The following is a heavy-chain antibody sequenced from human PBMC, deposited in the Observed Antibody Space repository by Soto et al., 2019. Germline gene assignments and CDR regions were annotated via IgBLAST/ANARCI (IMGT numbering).Heavy chain of an antibody. CDR2: IKHDGNEK. Sequence: GGPLRLSCTGSGFTFSGYWMSRVRQAPGKGLEWVATIKHDGNEKHCVDSLRGRFTISRDNAKNSLYLQMDSLRVEDTAVYYCARGPLDSTATFWGQGTRVTVS. CDR1: GFTFSGYW. CDR3: ARGPLDSTATF. J-gene: IGHJ4*02. V-gene: IGHV3-7*01. D-gene: IGHD2-2*03.